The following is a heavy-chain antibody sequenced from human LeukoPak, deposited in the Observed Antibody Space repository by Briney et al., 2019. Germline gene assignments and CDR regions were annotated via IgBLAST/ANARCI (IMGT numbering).Heavy chain of an antibody. Sequence: QPGRSLRLSCAASGFTFDDYAMHWVRQAPGKGLEWVSGISWNSGSIGYADSVKGRFTISRDNAKNSLYLQMNSLRAEDTALYYCASWVVAAWGGYWGQGTLVTVSS. CDR2: ISWNSGSI. CDR1: GFTFDDYA. CDR3: ASWVVAAWGGY. V-gene: IGHV3-9*01. D-gene: IGHD2-15*01. J-gene: IGHJ4*02.